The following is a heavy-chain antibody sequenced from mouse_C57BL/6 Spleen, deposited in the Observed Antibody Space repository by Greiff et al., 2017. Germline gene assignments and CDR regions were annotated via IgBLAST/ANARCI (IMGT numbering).Heavy chain of an antibody. CDR3: ARLLRSVGYFDY. CDR1: GYAFSSYW. CDR2: IYPGDGDT. J-gene: IGHJ2*01. Sequence: QVQLQQSGAELVKPGASVKISCKASGYAFSSYWMNWVKQRPGKGLEWIGQIYPGDGDTNYNGKFKGKATLTADKSSSTAYMQLSSLTSEDSAVYFCARLLRSVGYFDYWGQGTTLTVSS. D-gene: IGHD1-1*01. V-gene: IGHV1-80*01.